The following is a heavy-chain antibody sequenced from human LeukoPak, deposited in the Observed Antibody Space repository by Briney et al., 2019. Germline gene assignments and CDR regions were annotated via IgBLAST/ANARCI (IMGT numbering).Heavy chain of an antibody. CDR1: GGSISSYY. V-gene: IGHV4-59*01. J-gene: IGHJ6*02. CDR2: IYNSGST. D-gene: IGHD6-19*01. CDR3: ARGEVAVARYHYYGMDV. Sequence: SETLSLTCTVSGGSISSYYWSWIRQPPGKGLEWIGYIYNSGSTNYNPSLKSRVTISVDTSKNQFSLKLSSVTAADTAVYYCARGEVAVARYHYYGMDVWGQGTTVTVSS.